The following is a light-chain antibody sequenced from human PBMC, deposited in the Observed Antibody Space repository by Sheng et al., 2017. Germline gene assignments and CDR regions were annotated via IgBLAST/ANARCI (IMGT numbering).Light chain of an antibody. V-gene: IGLV3-1*01. CDR2: QDT. CDR3: QAWDSSTVV. J-gene: IGLJ2*01. CDR1: KLGDKY. Sequence: SYELTQPPSVSVSTGQTASITCSGDKLGDKYACWYQQKPGQSPVLVIYQDTTRPSGIPERFSGSNSGNTATLTISGTQAMDEADYYCQAWDSSTVVFGGGTKLTVL.